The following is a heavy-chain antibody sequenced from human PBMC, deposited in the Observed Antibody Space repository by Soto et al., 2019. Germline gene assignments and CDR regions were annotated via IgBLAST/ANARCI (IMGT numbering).Heavy chain of an antibody. Sequence: SETLSLTCAVSGYSISSGYYWGWIRQPPGKGLEWIGSIYHSGSTYYNPSLKSRVTISVDTSKNQFSLKLSSVTAADTAVYYWARVVGHDYTDYWGQGTLVTVSS. CDR3: ARVVGHDYTDY. CDR2: IYHSGST. CDR1: GYSISSGYY. J-gene: IGHJ4*02. D-gene: IGHD4-4*01. V-gene: IGHV4-38-2*01.